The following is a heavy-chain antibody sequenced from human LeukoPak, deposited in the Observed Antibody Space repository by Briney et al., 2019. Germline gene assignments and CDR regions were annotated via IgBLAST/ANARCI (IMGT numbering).Heavy chain of an antibody. V-gene: IGHV1-69*05. CDR3: AGQIAARSGINWFDP. CDR2: IIPIFGTA. Sequence: ASVNVSCKASGGTFSSYAISWVRQAPGQGRERMGGIIPIFGTANYAQKFQRKVTITTDESTSTAYMELSSLRSEDTAVYYCAGQIAARSGINWFDPWGQGTLVTVSS. D-gene: IGHD6-6*01. J-gene: IGHJ5*02. CDR1: GGTFSSYA.